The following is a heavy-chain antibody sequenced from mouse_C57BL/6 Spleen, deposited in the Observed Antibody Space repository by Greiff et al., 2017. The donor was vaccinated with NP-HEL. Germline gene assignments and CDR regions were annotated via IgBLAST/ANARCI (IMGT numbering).Heavy chain of an antibody. CDR2: FYPGSGSI. CDR1: GYTFTEYT. D-gene: IGHD1-1*01. J-gene: IGHJ2*01. CDR3: TRHEETTVVGCYFDY. Sequence: QVQLKESGAELVKPGASVKLSCKASGYTFTEYTIHWVKQRSGQGLEWIGWFYPGSGSIKYNEKFKDKATLTADKSSSTVYMELSRLTSEDAAVYFCTRHEETTVVGCYFDYWGQGTTLTVSS. V-gene: IGHV1-62-2*01.